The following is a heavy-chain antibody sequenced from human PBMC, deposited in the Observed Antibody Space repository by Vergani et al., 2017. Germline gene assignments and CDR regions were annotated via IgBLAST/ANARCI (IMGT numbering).Heavy chain of an antibody. CDR1: GGTFSRYT. CDR3: ARKEMATND. CDR2: ISAYNGNT. V-gene: IGHV1-18*01. Sequence: QVQMVQSGSEVKKPGSSVKVSCKASGGTFSRYTITWVRQAPGQGLEWMGRISAYNGNTNYAQKLQGRVTMTTDTSTSTAYMELRSLRSDDTAAYYCARKEMATNDWGQGTLVTASS. D-gene: IGHD5-24*01. J-gene: IGHJ4*02.